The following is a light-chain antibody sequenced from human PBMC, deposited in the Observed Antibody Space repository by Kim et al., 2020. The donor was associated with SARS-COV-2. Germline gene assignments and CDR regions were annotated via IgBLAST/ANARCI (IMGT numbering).Light chain of an antibody. J-gene: IGKJ1*01. V-gene: IGKV3-20*01. CDR1: QSVSSSY. CDR2: GAS. Sequence: SPGERATLSCRASQSVSSSYVAWYQKKPGQAPRLLIYGASSRATSIPNRFSGSGAGTDFTLTISRLEPEDFAVYYCQQYGSSPGTFGQGTKVDIK. CDR3: QQYGSSPGT.